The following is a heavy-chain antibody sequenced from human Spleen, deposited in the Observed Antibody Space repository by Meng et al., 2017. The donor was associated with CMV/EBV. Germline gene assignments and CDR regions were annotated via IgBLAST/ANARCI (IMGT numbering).Heavy chain of an antibody. Sequence: SGFTFEDYAMHWVRQAPGKGLEWVSLIDWYGRNTYYADSMKGRFTISRDNSKNSLYLQMNSLRPEDTALYYCAKDRGGNYRYSSLDYWGQGTLVTVSS. J-gene: IGHJ4*02. D-gene: IGHD3-16*02. CDR3: AKDRGGNYRYSSLDY. CDR1: GFTFEDYA. V-gene: IGHV3-43D*03. CDR2: IDWYGRNT.